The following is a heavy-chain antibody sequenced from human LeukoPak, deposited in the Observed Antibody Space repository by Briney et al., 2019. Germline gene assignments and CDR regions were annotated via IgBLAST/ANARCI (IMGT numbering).Heavy chain of an antibody. D-gene: IGHD2-15*01. CDR1: GFTFSSYW. CDR3: AKRRTCSGGSCYGGFDP. J-gene: IGHJ5*02. V-gene: IGHV3-74*01. Sequence: GGSLRLSCAASGFTFSSYWMHWVRQAPGKGLVWVSRINSDGSRTNYADSVRGRFTISRDNSKNTLYLQMNSLRAEDTALYYCAKRRTCSGGSCYGGFDPWGQGTLVTVSS. CDR2: INSDGSRT.